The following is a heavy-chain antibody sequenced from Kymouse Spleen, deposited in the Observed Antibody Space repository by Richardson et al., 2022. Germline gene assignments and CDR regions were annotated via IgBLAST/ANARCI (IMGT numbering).Heavy chain of an antibody. D-gene: IGHD3-10*01. Sequence: QVQLVESGGGVVQPGRSLRLSCAASGFTFSSYGMHWVRQAPGKGLEWVAVIWYDGSNKYYADSVKGRFTISRDNSKNTLYLQMNSLRAEDTAVYYCARDRFYYGSGSPMVFQHWGQGTLVTVSS. CDR1: GFTFSSYG. CDR3: ARDRFYYGSGSPMVFQH. V-gene: IGHV3-33*01. J-gene: IGHJ1*01. CDR2: IWYDGSNK.